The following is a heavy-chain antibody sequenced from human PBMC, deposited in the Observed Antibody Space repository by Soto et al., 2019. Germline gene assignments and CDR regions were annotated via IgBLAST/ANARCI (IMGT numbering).Heavy chain of an antibody. J-gene: IGHJ4*02. D-gene: IGHD6-13*01. Sequence: SVKVSCKASGYTFTAYGIDWVRQAPGQGLEWVGWISAYNGNTKYAQNLQGRVTMTTDTSASTAYMELRSLRSDDTAMYYCATYITAVPFWGQGTLVTVSS. V-gene: IGHV1-18*01. CDR3: ATYITAVPF. CDR2: ISAYNGNT. CDR1: GYTFTAYG.